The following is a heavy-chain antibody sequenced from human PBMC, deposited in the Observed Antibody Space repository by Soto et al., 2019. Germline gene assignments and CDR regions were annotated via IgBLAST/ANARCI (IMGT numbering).Heavy chain of an antibody. CDR2: ISYDGSNK. D-gene: IGHD6-19*01. Sequence: QVQLVESGGGVVQPGRSLRLSCAASGFTFSSYAMHWVRQAPGKGLEWVAVISYDGSNKYYADSVKGRFTISRDNSKNPLYLQMNSLRAEDTAVYYCARDTSGWYRIQADYWGQGTLVTVSS. V-gene: IGHV3-30-3*01. CDR3: ARDTSGWYRIQADY. J-gene: IGHJ4*02. CDR1: GFTFSSYA.